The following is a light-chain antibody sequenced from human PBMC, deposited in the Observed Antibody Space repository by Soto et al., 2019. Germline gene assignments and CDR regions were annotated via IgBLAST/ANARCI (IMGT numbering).Light chain of an antibody. CDR1: QTINNN. J-gene: IGKJ5*01. V-gene: IGKV3-15*01. CDR3: QHYNNWPLT. CDR2: AAY. Sequence: IIMTQSPATLSVFPGERATLSCRASQTINNNLAWYQQKPGQAPRLLLFAAYARATGVPARFSGGGSGTDFTLTISSLQSEDSAFYYCQHYNNWPLTFGQGTRLEIQ.